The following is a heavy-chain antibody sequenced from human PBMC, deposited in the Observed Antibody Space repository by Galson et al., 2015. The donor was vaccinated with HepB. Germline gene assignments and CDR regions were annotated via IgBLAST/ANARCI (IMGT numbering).Heavy chain of an antibody. J-gene: IGHJ4*02. V-gene: IGHV4-39*02. CDR2: IYYHGRT. CDR3: ARAVDYGDCFEF. CDR1: GGSISISNYY. Sequence: LSLTCTVSGGSISISNYYWGWIRQPPGKGLEWIGSIYYHGRTYYNPSLKSQVTRSVDTAKDDCSLTLTSVTAADTAVYFCARAVDYGDCFEFWGQGIVVPVSS. D-gene: IGHD4-17*01.